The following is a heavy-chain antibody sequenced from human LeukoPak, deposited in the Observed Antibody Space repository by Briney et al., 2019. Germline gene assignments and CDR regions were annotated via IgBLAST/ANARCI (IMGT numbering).Heavy chain of an antibody. J-gene: IGHJ5*02. D-gene: IGHD3-10*02. CDR2: IYPDGSNV. CDR1: GYIFSSYW. Sequence: ESLKISCQASGYIFSSYWIAWMRQVPGKGLEFMGIIYPDGSNVRYSPSFQGQVSISVDKAISTAYVQWTSLKTSDTAIYFCARVSSMLEAWFDPWGQGTLVTSPQ. V-gene: IGHV5-51*01. CDR3: ARVSSMLEAWFDP.